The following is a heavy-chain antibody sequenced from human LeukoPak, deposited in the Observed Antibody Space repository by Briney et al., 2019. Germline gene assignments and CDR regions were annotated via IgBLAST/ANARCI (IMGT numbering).Heavy chain of an antibody. D-gene: IGHD3-22*01. V-gene: IGHV3-48*03. CDR2: IDTGGSSV. CDR3: ARERYDSFGMDV. CDR1: GFTFSSYE. Sequence: PGGSLRLSCAASGFTFSSYEMNWVRQAPGKGLEWLSYIDTGGSSVYYADSVKGRFTMSRDNAENSLYLQMDSLRPDDTAVYYCARERYDSFGMDVWGQGTTVTVSS. J-gene: IGHJ6*02.